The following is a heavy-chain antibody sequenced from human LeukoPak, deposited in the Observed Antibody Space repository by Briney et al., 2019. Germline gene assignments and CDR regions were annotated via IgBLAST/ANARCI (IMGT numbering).Heavy chain of an antibody. CDR2: IYYSGST. CDR1: GGSTSSYY. D-gene: IGHD3-10*01. J-gene: IGHJ6*03. V-gene: IGHV4-59*01. CDR3: ARTRAGYYGSGSFNDYYNMDV. Sequence: PSETLSLTCTVSGGSTSSYYWTWIRQPPGKGLEWIGYIYYSGSTNYNPSLKSRVTISVDMSKTQFSLKLSSVTAADTAVYFCARTRAGYYGSGSFNDYYNMDVWGKGTTVTVSS.